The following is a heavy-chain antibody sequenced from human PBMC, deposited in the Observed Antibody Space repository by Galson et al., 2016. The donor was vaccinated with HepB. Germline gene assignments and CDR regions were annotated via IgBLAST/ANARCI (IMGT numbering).Heavy chain of an antibody. CDR2: IYYTGST. CDR3: ARARGGSFGEFPEAYFDF. CDR1: GASVNSGGYL. V-gene: IGHV4-61*08. J-gene: IGHJ4*02. Sequence: SETLSLTCSVSGASVNSGGYLWSWIRQPPGKGLQWIGYIYYTGSTNYNPSVKSRVSMSMDTSNNQFSLKVTSVTAADTALYYCARARGGSFGEFPEAYFDFWGQGTLVSVSS. D-gene: IGHD3-10*01.